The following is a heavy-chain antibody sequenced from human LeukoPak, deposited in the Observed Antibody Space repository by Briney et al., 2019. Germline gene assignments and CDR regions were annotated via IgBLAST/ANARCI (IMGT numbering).Heavy chain of an antibody. D-gene: IGHD6-6*01. CDR3: ARDAARRSFEP. V-gene: IGHV4-34*01. Sequence: PSETLSLTCAVYGGSFSGYYWSWIRPPPGKGLEWIGEINHSGSTNYNPSLKSRVTISVDTSKNQFSLKLSSVTAADTAVYYCARDAARRSFEPWGQGTLVTVSS. J-gene: IGHJ5*02. CDR1: GGSFSGYY. CDR2: INHSGST.